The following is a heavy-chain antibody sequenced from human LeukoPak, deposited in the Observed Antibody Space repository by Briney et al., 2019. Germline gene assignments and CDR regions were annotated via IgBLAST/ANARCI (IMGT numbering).Heavy chain of an antibody. Sequence: GASVKVSCKASGYTFTSYAMHWVRQAPGQRLEWMGWINAGNGNTKCSQEFQDRVTITRDTSASTAYMELSSLRSEDMAVYYCAGESLKESSGYDLDYWGQGTLVTVSS. J-gene: IGHJ4*02. CDR2: INAGNGNT. D-gene: IGHD5-12*01. CDR3: AGESLKESSGYDLDY. V-gene: IGHV1-3*03. CDR1: GYTFTSYA.